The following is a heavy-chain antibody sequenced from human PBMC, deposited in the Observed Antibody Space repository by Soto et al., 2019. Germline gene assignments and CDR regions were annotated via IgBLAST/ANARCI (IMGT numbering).Heavy chain of an antibody. CDR1: GDSISSPHYY. CDR3: AREPKQNYDSSPWNGGFDS. J-gene: IGHJ4*02. D-gene: IGHD3-22*01. V-gene: IGHV4-30-4*01. Sequence: QVHLQESGPGLVKPSQTLSLSCTVSGDSISSPHYYWTWIRQPPGKGLEWAGYLYYTGNNFYNPALKCRVAISVDPSTYQFSLKLASVTDTYTAVYVCAREPKQNYDSSPWNGGFDSWGPGTLVTVSS. CDR2: LYYTGNN.